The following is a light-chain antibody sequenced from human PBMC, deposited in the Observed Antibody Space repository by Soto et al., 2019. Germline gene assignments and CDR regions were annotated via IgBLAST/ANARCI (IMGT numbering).Light chain of an antibody. CDR1: QTIRDS. Sequence: DIQVTQAPSYLSASVGVRVTIICRASQTIRDSLAWFQQRPGKAPKLLIYKASTLEGGVPSRFSGNGSGTEFSLSISSLQPDDFATYYCQQYNEYSKTFGQGTKVDIK. J-gene: IGKJ1*01. CDR2: KAS. V-gene: IGKV1-5*03. CDR3: QQYNEYSKT.